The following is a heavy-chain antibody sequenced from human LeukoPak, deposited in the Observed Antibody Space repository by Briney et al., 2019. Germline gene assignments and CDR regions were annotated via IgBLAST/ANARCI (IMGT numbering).Heavy chain of an antibody. D-gene: IGHD3-10*01. CDR3: ARGGWFGELLFDY. Sequence: GGSLRLSCTASGFTFSTYSMNWVRQAPGRGLEWVSYISGSSSSSDGGAIQYADSVKGRFTISRDNDKNSLYLQMNSLRAEDTALYYCARGGWFGELLFDYWGQGTLVTVSS. CDR1: GFTFSTYS. V-gene: IGHV3-48*01. CDR2: ISGSSSSSDGGAI. J-gene: IGHJ4*02.